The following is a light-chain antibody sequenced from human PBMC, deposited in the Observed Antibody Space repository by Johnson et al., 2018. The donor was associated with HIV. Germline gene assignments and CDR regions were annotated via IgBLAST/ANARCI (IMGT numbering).Light chain of an antibody. V-gene: IGLV1-51*01. CDR3: ATWDSRLSAGHV. Sequence: QSVLTQPPSVSAAPGQKVTISCSGNTCDIGNNYVSCHQQLPGTAPKLLIYDNNKRPSGIPDRISGSKSGTSATLGITGLQTGDEADYYCATWDSRLSAGHVFGTVTKVTVL. CDR1: TCDIGNNY. J-gene: IGLJ1*01. CDR2: DNN.